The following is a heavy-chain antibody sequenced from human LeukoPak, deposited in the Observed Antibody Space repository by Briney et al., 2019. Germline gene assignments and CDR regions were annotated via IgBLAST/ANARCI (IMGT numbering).Heavy chain of an antibody. CDR3: ARHWTCGGDCYSLDY. J-gene: IGHJ4*02. Sequence: SETLSLTCTVSGGSISSYYWSWIRQPPGKGLEWIGYIYYSGSTNYNPSLKSRVTISVDTSKNQFSLKLSSVTTADTAVYYCARHWTCGGDCYSLDYWGQGTLVTVSS. V-gene: IGHV4-59*08. CDR1: GGSISSYY. D-gene: IGHD2-21*02. CDR2: IYYSGST.